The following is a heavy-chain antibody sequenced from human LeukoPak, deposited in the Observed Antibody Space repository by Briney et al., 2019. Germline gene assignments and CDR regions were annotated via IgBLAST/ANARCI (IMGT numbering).Heavy chain of an antibody. CDR2: ISYDGSNK. Sequence: GGSLRLSCAASGFTFRSYGMHWVRQAPGKGLEWVAVISYDGSNKYYADSVKGRFTISRDNSKNTLYLQMNSLRAEDTAVYYCAKDRITFGGVIVPPGYWGQGTLVTVSS. D-gene: IGHD3-16*02. CDR1: GFTFRSYG. V-gene: IGHV3-30*18. J-gene: IGHJ4*02. CDR3: AKDRITFGGVIVPPGY.